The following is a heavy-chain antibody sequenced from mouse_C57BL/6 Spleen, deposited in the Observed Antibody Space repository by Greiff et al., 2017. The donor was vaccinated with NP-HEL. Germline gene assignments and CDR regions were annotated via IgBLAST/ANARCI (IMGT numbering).Heavy chain of an antibody. CDR1: GYTFTDYY. J-gene: IGHJ1*03. D-gene: IGHD2-3*01. CDR2: INPNNGGT. CDR3: ARSDDGYPHWYFDV. V-gene: IGHV1-26*01. Sequence: VQLQQSGPELVKPGASVKISCKASGYTFTDYYMNWVKQSHGKSLEWIGDINPNNGGTSYNQKFKGKATLTVDKSSSTAYMELRSLTSEDSAVYYCARSDDGYPHWYFDVWGTGTTVTVSS.